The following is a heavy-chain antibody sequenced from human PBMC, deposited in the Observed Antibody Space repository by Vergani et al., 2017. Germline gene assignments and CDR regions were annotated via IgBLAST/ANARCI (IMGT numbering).Heavy chain of an antibody. V-gene: IGHV3-21*01. CDR2: ISSSSSYI. CDR1: GFTFSSYS. J-gene: IGHJ6*02. Sequence: EVQLVESGGGLVQPGRSLRLSCAASGFTFSSYSMNWVRQAPGKGLEWVSSISSSSSYIYYADSVKGRFTISRDNAKNSRYLQMNSLRAEDTAVYYCARDRGGSSQLWSNYYYYYGMDVWGQGTTVTVSS. CDR3: ARDRGGSSQLWSNYYYYYGMDV. D-gene: IGHD5-18*01.